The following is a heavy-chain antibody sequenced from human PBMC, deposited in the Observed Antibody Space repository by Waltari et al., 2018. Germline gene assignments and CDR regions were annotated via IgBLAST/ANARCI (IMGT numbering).Heavy chain of an antibody. CDR1: AYAINSGFY. D-gene: IGHD2-8*02. CDR3: SRQALGYCTSAACRRLES. CDR2: TYHDGTT. Sequence: QIQLQESGPGLLEPSETLSLTCDVSAYAINSGFYWGWIRQPPGRGLEWIGTTYHDGTTFYNPSLKSRVTMSMDTSKNQFFLKVNSVTAADTAMYYCSRQALGYCTSAACRRLESWGQGTLVTVSS. J-gene: IGHJ4*02. V-gene: IGHV4-38-2*01.